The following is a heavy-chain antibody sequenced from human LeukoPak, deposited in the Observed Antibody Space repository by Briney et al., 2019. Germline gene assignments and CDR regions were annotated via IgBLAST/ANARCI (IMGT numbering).Heavy chain of an antibody. D-gene: IGHD2-2*01. CDR1: GYTFTSYY. Sequence: ASVTVSCKASGYTFTSYYMHWVRHAPGQGLEWMGIIIPSGGSKSYAQKCQGRVTMSRDMSTSIVYMELSSLRSEDTAVYYCARDQVVVVPDSQDAFDIWGQATMVTVSS. V-gene: IGHV1-46*01. CDR2: IIPSGGSK. CDR3: ARDQVVVVPDSQDAFDI. J-gene: IGHJ3*02.